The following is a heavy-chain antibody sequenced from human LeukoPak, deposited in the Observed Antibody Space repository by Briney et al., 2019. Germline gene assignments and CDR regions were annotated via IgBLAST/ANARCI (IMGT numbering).Heavy chain of an antibody. CDR2: MNPNSGNT. D-gene: IGHD3-16*02. CDR1: GYTFTSYD. Sequence: GASVKVSCKASGYTFTSYDINWVRQATGQGLEWMGWMNPNSGNTGYAQKFQGRVTMTRNTSISTAYMELSSLRSEDTAVYYCARGRRMITFGGVIVIGTQHFDYWGQGTLVTVSS. CDR3: ARGRRMITFGGVIVIGTQHFDY. V-gene: IGHV1-8*01. J-gene: IGHJ4*02.